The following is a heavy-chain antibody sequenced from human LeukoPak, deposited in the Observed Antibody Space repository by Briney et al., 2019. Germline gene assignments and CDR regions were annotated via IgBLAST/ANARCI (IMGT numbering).Heavy chain of an antibody. J-gene: IGHJ5*02. CDR2: IYYRGST. D-gene: IGHD4-11*01. CDR1: GASISSSTYY. CDR3: ARRLRATSYSNYWESMGFDP. Sequence: SETLSLTCTVSGASISSSTYYWGWIRQPPGKGLEWIGSIYYRGSTYYNPSLKSRVTISADTSKNQVSLKLSSVTAADTAVYYCARRLRATSYSNYWESMGFDPWGQGTPVTVSS. V-gene: IGHV4-39*01.